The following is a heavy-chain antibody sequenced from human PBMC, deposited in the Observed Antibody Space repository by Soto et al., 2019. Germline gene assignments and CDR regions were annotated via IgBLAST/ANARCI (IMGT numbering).Heavy chain of an antibody. J-gene: IGHJ4*02. CDR1: GFTFSSYA. CDR2: ISGSGGST. D-gene: IGHD2-2*01. Sequence: GGSLRLSCAASGFTFSSYAMSWVRQAPGKGLEWVSAISGSGGSTYYADSVKGRFTISRDNSKNTLYLQMNSLRAEDTAVYYCAKDDTDIVVVPAAMWNYWGQGTLVTVSS. CDR3: AKDDTDIVVVPAAMWNY. V-gene: IGHV3-23*01.